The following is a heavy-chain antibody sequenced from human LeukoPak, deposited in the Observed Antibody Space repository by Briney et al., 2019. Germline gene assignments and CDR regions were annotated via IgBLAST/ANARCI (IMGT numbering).Heavy chain of an antibody. V-gene: IGHV3-23*01. J-gene: IGHJ3*02. CDR1: GFTFSSYA. CDR3: AKEALPYWSTPSAFDI. Sequence: GGSLRLSCAASGFTFSSYAMSWVRQAPGKGLEWVSAISGSGGSTYYADSVKGRFTISRDNSKNTLYLQMNSLRAEDTAVYYCAKEALPYWSTPSAFDIWGQGTMVTVSS. D-gene: IGHD2-8*02. CDR2: ISGSGGST.